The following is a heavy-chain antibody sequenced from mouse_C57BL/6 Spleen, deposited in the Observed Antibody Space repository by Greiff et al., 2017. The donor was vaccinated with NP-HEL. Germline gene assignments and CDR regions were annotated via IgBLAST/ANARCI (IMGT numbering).Heavy chain of an antibody. D-gene: IGHD1-1*01. J-gene: IGHJ3*01. CDR1: GYAFSSYW. Sequence: VQLQQSGAELVKPGASVKISCKASGYAFSSYWMNWVKQRPGKGLEWIGQIYPGDGDTNYNGKFKGKATLTADTSSSTAYMQLSSLTSEDSAVYFCAMGGDYGSSESWVAYWGQGNLVTVSA. CDR3: AMGGDYGSSESWVAY. V-gene: IGHV1-80*01. CDR2: IYPGDGDT.